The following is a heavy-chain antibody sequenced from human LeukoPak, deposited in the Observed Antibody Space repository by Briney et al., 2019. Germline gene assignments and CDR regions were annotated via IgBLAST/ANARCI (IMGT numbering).Heavy chain of an antibody. J-gene: IGHJ4*02. Sequence: GGSLRLSCAASGLTFSSYGMHWVRQAPGKGLEWVAFIRYDGSNKYYADSVKGRFTISRDNSKNTLYLQMNSLRAEDTAVYYCATLIEHCSGGSCKADYWGQGTLVTVSS. CDR1: GLTFSSYG. CDR2: IRYDGSNK. CDR3: ATLIEHCSGGSCKADY. V-gene: IGHV3-30*02. D-gene: IGHD2-15*01.